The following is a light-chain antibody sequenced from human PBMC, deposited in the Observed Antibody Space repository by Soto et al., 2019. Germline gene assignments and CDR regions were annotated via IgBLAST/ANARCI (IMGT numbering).Light chain of an antibody. J-gene: IGLJ2*01. CDR2: GNS. V-gene: IGLV1-40*01. Sequence: QAVVTQPPSVSGAPGQRVTISCTGSSSNIGAGYDVHWYQQLPGTAPKLLIHGNSNRPSGVPDRFSGSKLGTSASLAITGLQAEDEADYYCQSYDSSLSGSVFGEGTKLTVL. CDR1: SSNIGAGYD. CDR3: QSYDSSLSGSV.